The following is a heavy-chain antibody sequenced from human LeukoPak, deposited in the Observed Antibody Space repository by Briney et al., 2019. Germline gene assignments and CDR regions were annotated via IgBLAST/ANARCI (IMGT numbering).Heavy chain of an antibody. CDR2: IYTSGST. CDR1: GGSISSSSYY. J-gene: IGHJ4*02. Sequence: SETLSLTCTVSGGSISSSSYYWSWIRQPPGRGLEWIGYIYTSGSTNYNLSLKSRVTMSIDTSKNQFSLRLSSVTAADTAVYYCASNIDDSTGYWGQGTLVTVSS. CDR3: ASNIDDSTGY. D-gene: IGHD3-3*01. V-gene: IGHV4-61*05.